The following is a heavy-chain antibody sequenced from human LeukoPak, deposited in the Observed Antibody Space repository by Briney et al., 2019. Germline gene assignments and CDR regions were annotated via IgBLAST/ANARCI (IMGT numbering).Heavy chain of an antibody. J-gene: IGHJ5*02. Sequence: SETLSLTCTVSGGSISSYYWSWIRQPAGKGLEWIGRIYTSGSTNYNPSPKSRVTMSVDTSKNQFSLKLSSVTAADTAVYYCARDVSSSWYMGNWFDPWGQGTLVTVSP. CDR2: IYTSGST. CDR3: ARDVSSSWYMGNWFDP. D-gene: IGHD6-13*01. V-gene: IGHV4-4*07. CDR1: GGSISSYY.